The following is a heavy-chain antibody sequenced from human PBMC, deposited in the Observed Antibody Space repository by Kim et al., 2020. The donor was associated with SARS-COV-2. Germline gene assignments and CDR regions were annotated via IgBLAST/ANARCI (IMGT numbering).Heavy chain of an antibody. V-gene: IGHV3-30*18. CDR1: GFTFSSYG. CDR3: AKDSDYYGMDV. CDR2: ISYDGSNK. Sequence: GGSLRLSCAASGFTFSSYGMHWVRQAPGKGLEWVAVISYDGSNKYYADSVKGRFTISRDNSKNTLYLQMNSLRAEDTAVYYCAKDSDYYGMDVWGQGTTVTVSS. J-gene: IGHJ6*02.